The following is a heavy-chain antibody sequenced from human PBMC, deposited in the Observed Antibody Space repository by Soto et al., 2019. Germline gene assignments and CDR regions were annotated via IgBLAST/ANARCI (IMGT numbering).Heavy chain of an antibody. CDR3: AHRPVEMATLTFDY. CDR1: GFSLNTSRVG. Sequence: QITLKESGPPLVKPTQTLTLTCTFSGFSLNTSRVGVGWIRQPPGKALEWLALIYWDGDRRYSPSLKSRLTITKDPSKNQAVLTMTNMDPVDTATYYCAHRPVEMATLTFDYWGQGTLVTVSS. V-gene: IGHV2-5*02. J-gene: IGHJ4*02. D-gene: IGHD5-12*01. CDR2: IYWDGDR.